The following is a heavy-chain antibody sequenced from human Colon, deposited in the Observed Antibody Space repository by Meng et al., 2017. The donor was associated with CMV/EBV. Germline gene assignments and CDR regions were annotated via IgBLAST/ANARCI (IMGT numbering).Heavy chain of an antibody. D-gene: IGHD6-13*01. CDR3: ARVPGYSSSPGYYNGMDV. CDR2: INWNSGRI. CDR1: GFTFADYA. J-gene: IGHJ6*02. Sequence: GGSLRLSCVASGFTFADYAMHWVRQAPGKGLEWVSGINWNSGRIGYADSVKGRFTISRDNAKKSLYLQMNILRADDTALYYCARVPGYSSSPGYYNGMDVWGQGTTVTVSS. V-gene: IGHV3-9*01.